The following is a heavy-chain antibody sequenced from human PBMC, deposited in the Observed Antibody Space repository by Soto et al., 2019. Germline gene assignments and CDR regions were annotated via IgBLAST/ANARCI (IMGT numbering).Heavy chain of an antibody. Sequence: GGSLRLSCAASGFTFSSYAMSWVRQAPGKGLEWVSAISGSGGSTYYADSVKGRFTISRDNSKNTLYLQMNSLRAEDTAVYYCAKDDKEYSGSHNAFDIWGQGTMVTVS. CDR2: ISGSGGST. CDR1: GFTFSSYA. V-gene: IGHV3-23*01. D-gene: IGHD1-26*01. CDR3: AKDDKEYSGSHNAFDI. J-gene: IGHJ3*02.